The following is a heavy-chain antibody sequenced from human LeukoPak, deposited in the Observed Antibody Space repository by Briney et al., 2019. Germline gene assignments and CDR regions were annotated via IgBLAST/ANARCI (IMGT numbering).Heavy chain of an antibody. CDR3: ARGGGYSGYYFDY. J-gene: IGHJ4*02. D-gene: IGHD5-12*01. CDR2: INHSGST. CDR1: GGSFSGYY. V-gene: IGHV4-34*01. Sequence: SETLSLTCAVYGGSFSGYYWSWIRQPPGKGLEWIGEINHSGSTNYNPSLKSRVTISVDTSKNQFSLKLSSVTAADTAVYYCARGGGYSGYYFDYWGQGTLVTVSS.